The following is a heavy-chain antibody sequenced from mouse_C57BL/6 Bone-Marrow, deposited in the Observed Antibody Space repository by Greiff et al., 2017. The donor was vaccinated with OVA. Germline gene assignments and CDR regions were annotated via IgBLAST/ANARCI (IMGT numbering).Heavy chain of an antibody. CDR3: ARERGYDYDGFAY. Sequence: EVQLQQSGPELVKPGASVKISCKASGYTFTDYYMHWVKQSHGQSLEWIGDINPNTGGTSYNQKFKGKATLTVDKSSSTAYMELRSLTSEDSAVYYCARERGYDYDGFAYWGQGTLVTVSA. CDR2: INPNTGGT. D-gene: IGHD2-4*01. V-gene: IGHV1-26*01. CDR1: GYTFTDYY. J-gene: IGHJ3*01.